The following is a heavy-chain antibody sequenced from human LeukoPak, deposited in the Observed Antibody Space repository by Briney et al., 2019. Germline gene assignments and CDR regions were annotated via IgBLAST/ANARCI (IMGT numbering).Heavy chain of an antibody. V-gene: IGHV3-33*01. CDR3: AAELGLVTLDY. J-gene: IGHJ4*02. D-gene: IGHD3-9*01. CDR2: IWYDGSNK. CDR1: GFTFSSYG. Sequence: PGGSLRLSCAASGFTFSSYGMHWVRQAPGKGLEWVAVIWYDGSNKYYADSVKGRFTISRDNSKNTLYLQMNSLRAEDTAVYYCAAELGLVTLDYWGQGTLVTVSS.